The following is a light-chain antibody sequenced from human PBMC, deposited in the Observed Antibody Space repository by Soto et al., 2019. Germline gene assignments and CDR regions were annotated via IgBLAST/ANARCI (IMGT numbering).Light chain of an antibody. J-gene: IGKJ5*01. V-gene: IGKV3-20*01. CDR2: GAS. CDR1: QSVSSSN. CDR3: QQYNNTPIT. Sequence: EIVLTQSPGTLSLSPGGRASLSFRASQSVSSSNLGWYHQKPGQAPRLLIYGASSRATGIPDRFSGSGSGTDFTLTISRLEPEDFAVYYCQQYNNTPITFGQGTRLEIK.